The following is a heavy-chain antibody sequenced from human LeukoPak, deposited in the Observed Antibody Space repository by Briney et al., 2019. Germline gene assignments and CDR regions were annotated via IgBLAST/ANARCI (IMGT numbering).Heavy chain of an antibody. J-gene: IGHJ4*02. CDR2: TYYKSKWYN. V-gene: IGHV6-1*01. CDR3: ARDSGSYSSSYRFDS. D-gene: IGHD6-6*01. CDR1: GDSVSSNSAA. Sequence: FQTLSLTCAISGDSVSSNSAAWNWIRQSPSRGLEWLGRTYYKSKWYNDYAVSVKSRITINSDTSENQFSLHLNSVTPEDTAVYYCARDSGSYSSSYRFDSWGQGTLVTVSS.